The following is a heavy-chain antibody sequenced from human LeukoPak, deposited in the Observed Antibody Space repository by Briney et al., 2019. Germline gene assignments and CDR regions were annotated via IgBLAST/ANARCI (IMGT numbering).Heavy chain of an antibody. D-gene: IGHD3-9*01. J-gene: IGHJ5*02. CDR1: GFTLSRNE. CDR3: AVTKGRLGFDP. V-gene: IGHV4-34*08. Sequence: GSLRLSCAASGFTLSRNEMNWIRQPPGKGLEWIGEINHSGSTNYNPSLESRVTISVDTSKNQFSLELNSVTAADTAVYYCAVTKGRLGFDPWGQGTLVTVSS. CDR2: INHSGST.